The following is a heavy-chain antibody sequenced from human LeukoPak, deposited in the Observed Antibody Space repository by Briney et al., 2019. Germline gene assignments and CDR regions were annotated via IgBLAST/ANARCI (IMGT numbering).Heavy chain of an antibody. Sequence: SETLSLTCAVYGGSFSGYYWSWIRQPPGKGLQWIGEINHSGSTNYNPSLKSRVTISVDTSKNQFSLKLSSVTAADTAVYYCARGAGPAKLDYWGQATLVTVSS. V-gene: IGHV4-34*01. D-gene: IGHD4/OR15-4a*01. CDR2: INHSGST. CDR1: GGSFSGYY. J-gene: IGHJ4*02. CDR3: ARGAGPAKLDY.